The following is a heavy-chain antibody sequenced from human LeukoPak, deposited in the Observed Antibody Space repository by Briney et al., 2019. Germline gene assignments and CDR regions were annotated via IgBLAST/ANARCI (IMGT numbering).Heavy chain of an antibody. CDR3: AGFMGLYVWGSYRSHDAFGI. Sequence: ASVKVSCKASGGTFSSYAISWVRQAPGQGLEWMGRIIPIFGTANYAQKFQGRVTITTDESTSTAYMELSSLRSEDTAVYYCAGFMGLYVWGSYRSHDAFGIWGQGTMVTVSS. CDR1: GGTFSSYA. V-gene: IGHV1-69*05. J-gene: IGHJ3*02. CDR2: IIPIFGTA. D-gene: IGHD3-16*02.